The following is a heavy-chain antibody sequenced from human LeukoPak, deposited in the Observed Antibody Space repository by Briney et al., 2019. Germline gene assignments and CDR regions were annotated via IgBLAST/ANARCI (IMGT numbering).Heavy chain of an antibody. J-gene: IGHJ6*02. CDR3: ARRESLDV. V-gene: IGHV4-59*08. CDR1: GGSISSYY. CDR2: IYYSGST. Sequence: SETLSLTCTVSGGSISSYYWSWIRQPPGKGLEWIGYIYYSGSTNYNPSLKSRVTISVDTSKNQFSLKLSSVTAADTAVYYCARRESLDVWGQGTTVTISS.